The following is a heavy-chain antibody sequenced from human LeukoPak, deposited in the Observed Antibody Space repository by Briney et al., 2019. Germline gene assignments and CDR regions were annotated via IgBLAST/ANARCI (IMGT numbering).Heavy chain of an antibody. CDR3: ARISVLWYFYAMDV. Sequence: GGSLRLSCAASGFTVSSNYMSWVRQAPGKGLEWVSVIYSGGSTNYADSVKGRFTISRDNSKDTLYLQMNSLRAEDTAVYYCARISVLWYFYAMDVWGQGTTVTVSS. CDR1: GFTVSSNY. V-gene: IGHV3-66*01. J-gene: IGHJ6*02. D-gene: IGHD3-10*01. CDR2: IYSGGST.